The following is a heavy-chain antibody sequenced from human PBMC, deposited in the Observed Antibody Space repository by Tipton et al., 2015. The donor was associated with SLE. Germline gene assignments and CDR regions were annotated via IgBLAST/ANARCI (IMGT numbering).Heavy chain of an antibody. Sequence: TLSLTCTVSGGSISSYYWSWIRQSPGKGLEWIGFINYSGTTNYNPSLKSRVIISVDKSKNQISLRLSSVTAADTAVYYCASSPKGGRGYDSAIDYWGQGTLITVSS. D-gene: IGHD5-12*01. V-gene: IGHV4-59*01. CDR1: GGSISSYY. J-gene: IGHJ4*02. CDR3: ASSPKGGRGYDSAIDY. CDR2: INYSGTT.